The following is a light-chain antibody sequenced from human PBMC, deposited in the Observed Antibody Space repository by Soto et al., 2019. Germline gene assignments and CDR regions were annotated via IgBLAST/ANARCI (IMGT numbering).Light chain of an antibody. CDR2: SNN. Sequence: QLVLTQPPSASGTPGQRVTISCSGSSSNIGTNTVNWYQQFPGTAPKLLIYSNNQRPSGVPDRFSGSKSGTSASLAISGLQSDDEADYYCAAWDDSMTGWVFGGGTKLTVL. J-gene: IGLJ2*01. V-gene: IGLV1-44*01. CDR1: SSNIGTNT. CDR3: AAWDDSMTGWV.